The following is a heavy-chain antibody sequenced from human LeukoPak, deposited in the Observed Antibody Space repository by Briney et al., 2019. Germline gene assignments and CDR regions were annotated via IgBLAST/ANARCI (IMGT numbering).Heavy chain of an antibody. Sequence: SETLSLACTVSGRSVTSDSFDWDWIRQHRGRGLGWIWSIHNRRGTSYNPSLESRLTISVDTSENQVFLKMSYVTAGDTAMYYCGKVGGNSNSWGQGTLVTVSS. V-gene: IGHV4-31*03. CDR2: IHNRRGT. CDR3: GKVGGNSNS. CDR1: GRSVTSDSFD. J-gene: IGHJ5*02. D-gene: IGHD4-23*01.